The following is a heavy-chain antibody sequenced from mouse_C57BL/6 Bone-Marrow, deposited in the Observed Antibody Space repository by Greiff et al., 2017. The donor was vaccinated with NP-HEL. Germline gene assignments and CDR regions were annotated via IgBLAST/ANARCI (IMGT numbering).Heavy chain of an antibody. CDR3: ARHGSSPYYAMDY. V-gene: IGHV2-2*01. J-gene: IGHJ4*01. D-gene: IGHD1-1*01. CDR2: IWSGGST. Sequence: QVQLKESGPGLVQPSQSLSITCTVSGFSLTSYGVHWVRQSPGKGLEWLGVIWSGGSTDYNAAFISRLSISKDNSKSQVFFKMNSLQADDTAIYYCARHGSSPYYAMDYWGQGTSVTVSS. CDR1: GFSLTSYG.